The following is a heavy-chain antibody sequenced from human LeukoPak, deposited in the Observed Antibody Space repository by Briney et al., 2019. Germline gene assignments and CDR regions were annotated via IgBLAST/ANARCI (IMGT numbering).Heavy chain of an antibody. CDR2: IKEDGNRI. J-gene: IGHJ4*02. CDR3: ARGGWYYFEY. CDR1: GFTFSSYA. V-gene: IGHV3-7*01. Sequence: GRSLRLSCAASGFTFSSYAVHWVRQAPGKGLEWVANIKEDGNRIYYVDSVKGRFTISRENAKNSLYLQMSSLRAEDTAVYYCARGGWYYFEYWGQGVLVTVSS.